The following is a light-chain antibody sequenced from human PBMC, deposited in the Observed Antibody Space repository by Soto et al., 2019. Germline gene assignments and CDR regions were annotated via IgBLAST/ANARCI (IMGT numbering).Light chain of an antibody. V-gene: IGKV1-27*01. J-gene: IGKJ1*01. CDR1: PGISNY. CDR2: AAS. CDR3: QKYNSALRRT. Sequence: DIQMTQSPSSLSASVGDRVTITCRASPGISNYLAWYQQKPGKVPKLLIYAASTLQSGVPSRFSGSGSGTDFTLTISSLQPEDVATYYCQKYNSALRRTFGQGTKVEIK.